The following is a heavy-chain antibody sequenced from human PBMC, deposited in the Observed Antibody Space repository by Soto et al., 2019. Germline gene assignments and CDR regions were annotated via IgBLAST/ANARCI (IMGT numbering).Heavy chain of an antibody. CDR2: INPATGAA. V-gene: IGHV1-2*02. J-gene: IGHJ3*02. Sequence: QLHLVQSGAVVKKPGASVTVSCSASGYPVTAYYMHWVRQAPGRGLEWMGGINPATGAAKYTQTFQGRVTMTRDTSTSTGFMELIGLTSEDTAVFYWARGGGVGVAGSAAFDMWGQGTLVTVSS. CDR1: GYPVTAYY. D-gene: IGHD3-3*01. CDR3: ARGGGVGVAGSAAFDM.